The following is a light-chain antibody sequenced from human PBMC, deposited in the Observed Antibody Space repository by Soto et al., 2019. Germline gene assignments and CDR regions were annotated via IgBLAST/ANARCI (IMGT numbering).Light chain of an antibody. V-gene: IGKV3-20*01. CDR2: GAS. CDR3: KQYGTSPIT. Sequence: ENVLTQSPGPLSLSPGERATLSCRASQTVSSYLTWYQQRPGQAPRLLIYGASKMATGIPDRFSGSGSGTDFTLTISRLEPEDFALYYCKQYGTSPITFGQGTRLEIK. J-gene: IGKJ5*01. CDR1: QTVSSY.